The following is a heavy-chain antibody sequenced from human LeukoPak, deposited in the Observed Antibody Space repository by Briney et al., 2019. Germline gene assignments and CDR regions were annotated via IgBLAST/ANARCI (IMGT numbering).Heavy chain of an antibody. Sequence: PGGSLRLSCAASGFTFSSYWMHWVRQAPGKGLVWVSRINSDGSNTIYADSVKGRFTISRDNAKNTLYLQMNSLRAEDTAVYYCARETYYYDSSGRLEQYAFDIWGQGTMVTVSS. D-gene: IGHD3-22*01. CDR1: GFTFSSYW. CDR2: INSDGSNT. V-gene: IGHV3-74*01. CDR3: ARETYYYDSSGRLEQYAFDI. J-gene: IGHJ3*02.